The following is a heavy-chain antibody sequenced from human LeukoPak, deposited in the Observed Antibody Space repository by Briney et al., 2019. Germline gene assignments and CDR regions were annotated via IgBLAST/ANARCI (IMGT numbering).Heavy chain of an antibody. CDR3: AKTYDNQLLWGGWFDP. J-gene: IGHJ5*02. CDR1: GGSISSYY. V-gene: IGHV4-59*01. Sequence: SETLSLTCTVSGGSISSYYWSWIRQPPGKGLEWIGYIYYSGSTNYNPSLKSRATISVDTSKNQFSLKLSSVTAADTALYYCAKTYDNQLLWGGWFDPWGQGTLVTVSS. D-gene: IGHD2-2*01. CDR2: IYYSGST.